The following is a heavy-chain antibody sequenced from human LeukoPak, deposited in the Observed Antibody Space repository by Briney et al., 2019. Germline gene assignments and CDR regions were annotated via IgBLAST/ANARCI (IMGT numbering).Heavy chain of an antibody. CDR1: GFTFSSYS. D-gene: IGHD2-2*01. CDR3: AKASIYCSSTSCPLGYFGY. J-gene: IGHJ4*02. V-gene: IGHV3-23*01. Sequence: PGGSLRLSRAAPGFTFSSYSMNWVRQAPGKGLEWVSAISGSGRSTDYADSVKGRFTISRDNSKNTLYLQMNSLRAGDTAVYYCAKASIYCSSTSCPLGYFGYWGQGTLVTVSS. CDR2: ISGSGRST.